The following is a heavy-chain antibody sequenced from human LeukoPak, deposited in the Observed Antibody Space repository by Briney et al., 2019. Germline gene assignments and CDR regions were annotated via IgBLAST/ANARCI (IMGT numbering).Heavy chain of an antibody. CDR3: ARALLTYYYGSGSPDY. V-gene: IGHV7-4-1*02. D-gene: IGHD3-10*01. J-gene: IGHJ4*02. CDR2: IHPSTGNP. CDR1: GYSFTNYA. Sequence: GASVKVSCKASGYSFTNYAMNWVRQAPGQGLEWMGWIHPSTGNPTYAQGFTGRFVFSLDTSVSTAYLQISSLKAEDTAVYYCARALLTYYYGSGSPDYWGQGTLVTVSS.